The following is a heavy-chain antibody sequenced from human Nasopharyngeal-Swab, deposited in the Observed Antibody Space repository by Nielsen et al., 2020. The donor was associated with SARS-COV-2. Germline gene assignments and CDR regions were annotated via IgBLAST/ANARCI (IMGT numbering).Heavy chain of an antibody. J-gene: IGHJ5*02. Sequence: RQAPRKGLEWIGEINHSGSTNYNPSLKSRVTISVDTSKNQFSLKLSSVTAADTAVYYCARGKRSNYFRVSPPNWFDPWGQGTLVTVSS. CDR2: INHSGST. D-gene: IGHD2/OR15-2a*01. V-gene: IGHV4-34*01. CDR3: ARGKRSNYFRVSPPNWFDP.